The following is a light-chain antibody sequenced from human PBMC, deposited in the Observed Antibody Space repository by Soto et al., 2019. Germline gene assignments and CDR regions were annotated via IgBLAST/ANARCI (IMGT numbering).Light chain of an antibody. CDR3: GTWDSSLSAVV. CDR1: CSNIGNNY. V-gene: IGLV1-51*01. CDR2: DSN. Sequence: QSVLTQPPSVSAAPGQKVTISCSGSCSNIGNNYVSWYQQLPGTAPKLLIYDSNKRPSGIPDRFSGSKSGTSATLGITGLQTGDEADYYCGTWDSSLSAVVFGGRTKLTVL. J-gene: IGLJ2*01.